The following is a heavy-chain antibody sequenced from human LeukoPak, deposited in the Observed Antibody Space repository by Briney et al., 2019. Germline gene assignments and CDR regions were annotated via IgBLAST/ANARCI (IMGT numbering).Heavy chain of an antibody. CDR3: ARGVNNWNVDVFDI. D-gene: IGHD1-20*01. CDR2: INHSGST. J-gene: IGHJ3*02. CDR1: GESFSGYY. Sequence: SETLSLTCAVYGESFSGYYWTWIRQPPGKGLEWIGEINHSGSTNYNPSLKSRVTISVDTSKNQFSQKLSSVTAADTAVYYCARGVNNWNVDVFDIWGQGTMVTVSS. V-gene: IGHV4-34*01.